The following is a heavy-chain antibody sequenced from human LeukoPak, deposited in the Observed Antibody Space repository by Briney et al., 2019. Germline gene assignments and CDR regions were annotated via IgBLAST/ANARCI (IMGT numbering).Heavy chain of an antibody. CDR2: ISWNSGSI. CDR3: AKGPFPAKTPNWYFDL. V-gene: IGHV3-9*01. Sequence: ALRLSCAASGFTFDDYAMHWVRQAPGKGLEWVSGISWNSGSIGYADSVKGRFTISRDNAKNSLYLQMNSLRAEDTALYYCAKGPFPAKTPNWYFDLWGRGTLVTVSS. CDR1: GFTFDDYA. D-gene: IGHD2-2*01. J-gene: IGHJ2*01.